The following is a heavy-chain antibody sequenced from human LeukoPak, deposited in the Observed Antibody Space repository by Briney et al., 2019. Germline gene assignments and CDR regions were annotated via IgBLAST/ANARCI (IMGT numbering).Heavy chain of an antibody. Sequence: PGGSLRLSCAASGFTFSTSAMSWVRQVPGQGLQWVSSINSISSHIYYAASVRGRFTISRDNGRNSVYLQMNRLSAEDTAVYYCTRDPVPWLRKGYFAYWGQVTLVAVSS. CDR1: GFTFSTSA. CDR3: TRDPVPWLRKGYFAY. J-gene: IGHJ4*02. CDR2: INSISSHI. V-gene: IGHV3-21*01. D-gene: IGHD5-12*01.